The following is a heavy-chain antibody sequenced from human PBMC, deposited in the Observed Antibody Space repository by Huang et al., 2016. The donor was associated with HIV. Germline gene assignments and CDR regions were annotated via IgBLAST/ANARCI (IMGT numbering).Heavy chain of an antibody. D-gene: IGHD6-6*01. CDR1: GDSVSSNNTA. V-gene: IGHV6-1*01. J-gene: IGHJ4*02. Sequence: QVQLQQSGPGLVKPSQTLSLTCAISGDSVSSNNTAWNWIRQSPSRGLEWLGSKYYRSNWYNDYAVSMKGRIIINPDTSKNQFSLQLNSVTPEDTAVYYCARDPKARPWAQYYLDYWGQGTLVTVSS. CDR2: KYYRSNWYN. CDR3: ARDPKARPWAQYYLDY.